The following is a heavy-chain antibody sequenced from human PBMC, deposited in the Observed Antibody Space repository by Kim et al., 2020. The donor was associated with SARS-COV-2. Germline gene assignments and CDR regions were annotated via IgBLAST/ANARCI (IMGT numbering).Heavy chain of an antibody. V-gene: IGHV3-48*02. D-gene: IGHD6-13*01. J-gene: IGHJ3*02. Sequence: GGSLRLSCAASGLSLSSYSMNWVRQAPGKGLEWVSYISSSGSVIYYSNSVKGRFTISRDNAKNSVYLRMNSLRDEDTAVYYCAKDRYTSSWSEDGAFGIWGQGTMVTVSS. CDR2: ISSSGSVI. CDR3: AKDRYTSSWSEDGAFGI. CDR1: GLSLSSYS.